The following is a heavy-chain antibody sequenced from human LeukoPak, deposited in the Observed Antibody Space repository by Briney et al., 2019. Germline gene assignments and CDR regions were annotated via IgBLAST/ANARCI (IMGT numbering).Heavy chain of an antibody. J-gene: IGHJ4*02. V-gene: IGHV1-2*02. D-gene: IGHD2-21*01. Sequence: ASVKVSCKASVGTFSSYAITWVRQAPGQGLEWMGWINPNSGGTNYAQKFQGRVTMTRDTSISTAYMELSRLRSDDTAVYYCAREGGGDTNWGQGTLVTVSS. CDR1: VGTFSSYA. CDR3: AREGGGDTN. CDR2: INPNSGGT.